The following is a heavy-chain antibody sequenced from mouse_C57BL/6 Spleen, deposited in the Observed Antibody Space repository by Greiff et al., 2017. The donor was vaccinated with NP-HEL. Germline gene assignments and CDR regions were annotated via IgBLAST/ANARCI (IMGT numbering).Heavy chain of an antibody. CDR1: GYTFTDYN. V-gene: IGHV1-18*01. CDR3: ARLLGLPLYYFDY. CDR2: INPNNGGT. Sequence: VQLKESGPELVKPGASVKIPCKASGYTFTDYNMDWVKQSHGKSLEWIGDINPNNGGTIYNQKFKGKATLTVDKSSSTAYMELRSLTSEDTAVYYCARLLGLPLYYFDYWGQGTTLTVSS. J-gene: IGHJ2*01. D-gene: IGHD1-1*01.